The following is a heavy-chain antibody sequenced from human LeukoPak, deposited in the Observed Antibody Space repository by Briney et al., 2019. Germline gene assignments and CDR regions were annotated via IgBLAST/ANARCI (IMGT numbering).Heavy chain of an antibody. J-gene: IGHJ4*02. CDR2: IKQDGSEK. CDR1: GSTFSSHW. CDR3: ARDHTVGQWPTHFDY. V-gene: IGHV3-7*01. D-gene: IGHD6-19*01. Sequence: GALRLSCAASGSTFSSHWMNWVRQAPGKGLEWVANIKQDGSEKYYVDSVKGRFTISRDNAKNSLYLQMNSLRAEDTAVYYCARDHTVGQWPTHFDYWGQGTLVTVSS.